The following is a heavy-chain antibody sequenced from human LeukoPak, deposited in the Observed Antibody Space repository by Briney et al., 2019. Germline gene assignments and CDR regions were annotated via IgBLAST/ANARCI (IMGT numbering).Heavy chain of an antibody. CDR2: ISSSSSTI. Sequence: GGSLRLSCAASGFTFSSYSMNWVRQAPGKGLEWVSYISSSSSTIYYADSVKGRFTISRDNAKNSLYLQMNSLRAEDTAVYYCAREDGSYALFYWGQGTLVTVSS. CDR1: GFTFSSYS. J-gene: IGHJ4*02. CDR3: AREDGSYALFY. D-gene: IGHD1-26*01. V-gene: IGHV3-48*01.